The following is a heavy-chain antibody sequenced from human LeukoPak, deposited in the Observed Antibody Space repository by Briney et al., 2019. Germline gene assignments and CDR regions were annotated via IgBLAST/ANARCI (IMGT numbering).Heavy chain of an antibody. CDR1: GFNFDDYA. CDR3: TKGRVSVVVGAFDY. J-gene: IGHJ4*02. D-gene: IGHD2-21*01. CDR2: ISWNSDKI. V-gene: IGHV3-9*01. Sequence: GGSLRLSCAACGFNFDDYAMHWVRQAPGKGLEWVSGISWNSDKIGYAESVRGRFTISRDNARNSLYLEMNSLRPEDTAFYYCTKGRVSVVVGAFDYWGQGTLVTVSS.